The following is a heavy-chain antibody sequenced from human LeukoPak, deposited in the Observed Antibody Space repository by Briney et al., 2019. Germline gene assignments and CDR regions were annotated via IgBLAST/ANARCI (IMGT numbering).Heavy chain of an antibody. CDR2: IIPIFGTA. CDR1: GGTFNSYA. J-gene: IGHJ5*02. Sequence: GASVKVSCKASGGTFNSYAISWVRQAPGQGLEWMGGIIPIFGTANYAQKFQGRVTITTDESTSTAYMELSSLRSEDTAVYYCARYYGSGNSWFDPWGQGTLVTVSS. D-gene: IGHD3-10*01. V-gene: IGHV1-69*05. CDR3: ARYYGSGNSWFDP.